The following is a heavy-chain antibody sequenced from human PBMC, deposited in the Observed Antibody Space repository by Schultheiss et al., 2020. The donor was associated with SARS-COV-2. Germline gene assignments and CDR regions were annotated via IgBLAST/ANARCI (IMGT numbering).Heavy chain of an antibody. CDR3: VKGHYDFWTRDYFDY. J-gene: IGHJ4*02. Sequence: GGSLRLSCAASGFTFSDYYMSWIRQAPGKGLEWVSYISSSSSTIYYADSVKGRFTISRDNSKNTLYLQMSSLRAEDTAVYYCVKGHYDFWTRDYFDYWGQGTLVTVSS. D-gene: IGHD3-3*01. V-gene: IGHV3-11*04. CDR1: GFTFSDYY. CDR2: ISSSSSTI.